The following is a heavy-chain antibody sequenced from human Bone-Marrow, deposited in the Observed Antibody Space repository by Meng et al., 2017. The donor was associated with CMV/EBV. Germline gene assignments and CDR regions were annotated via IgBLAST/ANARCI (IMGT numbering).Heavy chain of an antibody. CDR2: MNPNSGNT. CDR1: GYTFTSYD. CDR3: AAAAAEHDAFDI. V-gene: IGHV1-8*03. D-gene: IGHD6-25*01. J-gene: IGHJ3*02. Sequence: ASVKVSCKASGYTFTSYDINWVRQATGQGLEWMGWMNPNSGNTGYAQKFQGRVTITRNTSISTAYMELSSLRSEDTAVYYCAAAAAEHDAFDIWGQGTMVTVSS.